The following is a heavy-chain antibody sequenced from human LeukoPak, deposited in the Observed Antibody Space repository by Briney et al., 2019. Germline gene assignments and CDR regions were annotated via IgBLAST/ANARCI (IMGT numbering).Heavy chain of an antibody. J-gene: IGHJ4*02. Sequence: PGGSLRLSCAASGFRFNDYAMNWVRQAPGKGLEWVAAISPSSNTRLYGDSVKGRFTVSRDNSKTTLYLQMDSLRAEDTAVYYCNPYYYDSSGYYYDYWGQGTLVTVSS. CDR2: ISPSSNTR. CDR3: NPYYYDSSGYYYDY. D-gene: IGHD3-22*01. CDR1: GFRFNDYA. V-gene: IGHV3-23*01.